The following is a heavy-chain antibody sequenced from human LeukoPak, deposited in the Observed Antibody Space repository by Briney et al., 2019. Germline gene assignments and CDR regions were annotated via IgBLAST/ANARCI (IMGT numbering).Heavy chain of an antibody. D-gene: IGHD3-22*01. J-gene: IGHJ3*02. CDR1: GYSITSSSW. V-gene: IGHV4-28*03. Sequence: SETLSLTCAVSGYSITSSSWWGWIRQPPGKGLEWIGYIYHSGTTYYNPSLQSRVTMSVDTSKNQFSLKLSSVTAVDTAVYYCARDVTMIVVAGDAFDIWGQGTMVTVSS. CDR3: ARDVTMIVVAGDAFDI. CDR2: IYHSGTT.